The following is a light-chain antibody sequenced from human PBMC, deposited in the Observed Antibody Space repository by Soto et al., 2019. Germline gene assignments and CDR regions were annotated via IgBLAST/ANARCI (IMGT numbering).Light chain of an antibody. Sequence: QSALTQPASVSGSPGQSITISCTGTSSDIGGYNYVSWYQQHPGKAPKLMLYEVSYRPSGVSNRFSGSKSGNTASLTISGLQAEDEADYYCSSYTASSTCLFGGGTKVTVL. V-gene: IGLV2-14*01. CDR3: SSYTASSTCL. CDR1: SSDIGGYNY. J-gene: IGLJ3*02. CDR2: EVS.